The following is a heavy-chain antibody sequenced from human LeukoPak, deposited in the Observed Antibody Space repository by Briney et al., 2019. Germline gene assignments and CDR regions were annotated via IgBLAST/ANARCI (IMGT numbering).Heavy chain of an antibody. D-gene: IGHD6-13*01. CDR3: ARASSSWYFWFDP. CDR1: GYTFTSYD. CDR2: MNPNSGNT. Sequence: GASVKVSCKASGYTFTSYDINWVRQATGQGLEWMGWMNPNSGNTGYAQKFQGRAAMTRNTSISTAYMELSSLRSEDTAVYYCARASSSWYFWFDPWGQGTLVTVSS. J-gene: IGHJ5*02. V-gene: IGHV1-8*01.